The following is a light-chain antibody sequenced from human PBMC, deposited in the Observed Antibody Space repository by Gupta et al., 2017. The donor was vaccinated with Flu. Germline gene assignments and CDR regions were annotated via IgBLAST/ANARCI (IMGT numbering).Light chain of an antibody. CDR2: GAS. CDR1: QSVRGNY. CDR3: QQYGSFPLT. Sequence: DIVLTQSPGTLSLSPGERATLSCRASQSVRGNYFAWYQQKPGQAPRVLIYGASSRATGIPDRFSGSGSGTDFTLTISRLEPEDFAVYYCQQYGSFPLTFGGGTKVDIK. J-gene: IGKJ4*01. V-gene: IGKV3-20*01.